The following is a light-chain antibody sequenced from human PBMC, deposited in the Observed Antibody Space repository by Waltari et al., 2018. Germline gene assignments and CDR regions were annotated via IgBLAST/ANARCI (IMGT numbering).Light chain of an antibody. CDR2: AAS. V-gene: IGKV1D-12*01. CDR3: QQANSFPSLT. CDR1: QDISNW. Sequence: DIQMTQSPSSVSASVGDRVTITCRASQDISNWLAWYQQKPGKAPQLLIYAASTLQSGVPSRFSGSGSGTDFTLTISSLQAEDFATYYCQQANSFPSLTFGGGTNVEIK. J-gene: IGKJ4*01.